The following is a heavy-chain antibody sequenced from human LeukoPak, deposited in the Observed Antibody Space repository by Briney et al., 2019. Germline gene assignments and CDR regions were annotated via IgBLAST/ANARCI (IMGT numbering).Heavy chain of an antibody. CDR1: GGSFSGYY. V-gene: IGHV4-31*11. D-gene: IGHD4-11*01. Sequence: SETLSLTCAVYGGSFSGYYWSWIRQHPGKGLEWIGYVYYSGSTYYNPSLKSRVTISVDTSKNQFSLKLSSVTAADTAVYYCARLYSNYGDFDYWGQGTLVTVSS. J-gene: IGHJ4*02. CDR2: VYYSGST. CDR3: ARLYSNYGDFDY.